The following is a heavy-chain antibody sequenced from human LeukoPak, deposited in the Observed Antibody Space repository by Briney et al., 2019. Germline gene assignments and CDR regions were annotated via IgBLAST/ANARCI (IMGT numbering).Heavy chain of an antibody. CDR1: DDSISTSSHY. CDR2: ISDSGNT. CDR3: ARVGWTQLKFVFDP. D-gene: IGHD1-1*01. Sequence: PSETLSLTCTVSDDSISTSSHYWGWIRQPPGKGLEWIGSISDSGNTYYNPSLKTRVTISVDTSEIQFSLRLNSVTAADTAMYYCARVGWTQLKFVFDPWGLGTVVSVSS. J-gene: IGHJ5*02. V-gene: IGHV4-39*07.